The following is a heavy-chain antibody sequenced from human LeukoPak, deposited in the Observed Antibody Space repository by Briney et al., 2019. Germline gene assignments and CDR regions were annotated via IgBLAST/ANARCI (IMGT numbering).Heavy chain of an antibody. CDR2: IYYSGST. J-gene: IGHJ4*02. D-gene: IGHD4-11*01. V-gene: IGHV4-39*01. CDR3: ARQRETTVTTLGY. Sequence: PSETLYFTRTVSGGSISSISYYWGWIRQPPGKGLEWIGSIYYSGSTYYNPSLKSRVTISVDTSKNQFSLKLSSVTAADTAVYYCARQRETTVTTLGYWGQGTLVTVSS. CDR1: GGSISSISYY.